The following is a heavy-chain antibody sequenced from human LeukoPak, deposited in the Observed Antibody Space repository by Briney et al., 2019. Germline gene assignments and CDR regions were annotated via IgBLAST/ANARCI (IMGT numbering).Heavy chain of an antibody. V-gene: IGHV3-66*02. Sequence: GGSLRLSCAASGFTVSSNYMSWVRQAPGKGLEWVSVIYSGGSTYYADSVKGRFTISRDNSKNTLYLQMNSLRAEGTAVYYCARDMTKLGYFDYWGQGTLVTVSS. J-gene: IGHJ4*02. CDR2: IYSGGST. CDR3: ARDMTKLGYFDY. D-gene: IGHD7-27*01. CDR1: GFTVSSNY.